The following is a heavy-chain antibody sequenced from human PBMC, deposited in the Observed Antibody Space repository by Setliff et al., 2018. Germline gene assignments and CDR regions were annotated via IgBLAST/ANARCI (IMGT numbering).Heavy chain of an antibody. CDR1: GGSISSYY. D-gene: IGHD4-4*01. CDR2: IYTSGST. J-gene: IGHJ6*03. CDR3: ARVSTVTTWPYYYYMDV. Sequence: TSETLSLTCTVSGGSISSYYWSWIRQPAGKGLEWIGRIYTSGSTNYNPSLKSRVTMSVDTSKDQFSLKLSSVTAADTAVYYCARVSTVTTWPYYYYMDVWGKGTTGTVS. V-gene: IGHV4-4*07.